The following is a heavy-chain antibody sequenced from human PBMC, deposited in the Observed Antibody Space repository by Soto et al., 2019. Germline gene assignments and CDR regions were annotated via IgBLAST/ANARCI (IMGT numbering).Heavy chain of an antibody. CDR1: GYTFTGYY. CDR2: INPNSGGT. Sequence: ASVKVSCKASGYTFTGYYMHWVRQAPGQGLEWMGWINPNSGGTNYAQKFQGWVTVTRDTSISTAYMELSRLRSEDTAVYYCARERTGTTSMDVWGQGTTVTVSS. CDR3: ARERTGTTSMDV. J-gene: IGHJ6*02. D-gene: IGHD1-1*01. V-gene: IGHV1-2*04.